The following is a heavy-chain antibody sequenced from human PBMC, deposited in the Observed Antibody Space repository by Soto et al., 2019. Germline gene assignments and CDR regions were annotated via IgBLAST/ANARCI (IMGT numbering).Heavy chain of an antibody. CDR2: MTPSSGNT. CDR1: GYTFASYD. D-gene: IGHD3-3*01. CDR3: ARSNTIQPNHFYATAV. J-gene: IGHJ6*02. Sequence: QVQLVQSGAEVKKPGASVKVSCKASGYTFASYDMNWVRQASGQGLEWMGYMTPSSGNTGYAQKFQGRVTMTKDTSISTAYMELSSLRSEHTAVYYCARSNTIQPNHFYATAVWGQGTTVTVSS. V-gene: IGHV1-8*01.